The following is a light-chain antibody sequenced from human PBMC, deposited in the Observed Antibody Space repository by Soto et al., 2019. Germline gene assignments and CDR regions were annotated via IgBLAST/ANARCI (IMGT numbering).Light chain of an antibody. J-gene: IGKJ2*01. V-gene: IGKV1-5*01. CDR1: QSVSRW. CDR2: DAS. Sequence: DIQITQSPSTLSASVGDRVTITCRATQSVSRWLAWYQQKPGRAPKLLIYDASTLESGVPSRFSAGGSGIQFTLTISSLQPEDFATYYCQQYNLYLSYTFGQGTKLQIK. CDR3: QQYNLYLSYT.